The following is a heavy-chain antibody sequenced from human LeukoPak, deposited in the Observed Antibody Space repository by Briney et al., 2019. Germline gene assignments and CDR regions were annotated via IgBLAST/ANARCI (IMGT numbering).Heavy chain of an antibody. CDR3: ARTRGYSYGDPLYFDY. CDR2: IYSGGST. V-gene: IGHV3-53*01. CDR1: GFTVSSNY. Sequence: GGSLRLSCAASGFTVSSNYMSWVRQAPGKGPEWVSVIYSGGSTYYADSVKGRFTISRDNSKNTLYLQMNSLRAEDTAVYYCARTRGYSYGDPLYFDYWGQGTLVTVSS. J-gene: IGHJ4*02. D-gene: IGHD5-18*01.